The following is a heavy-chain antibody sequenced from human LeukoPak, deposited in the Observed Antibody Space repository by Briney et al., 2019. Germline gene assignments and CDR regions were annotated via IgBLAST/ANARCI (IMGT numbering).Heavy chain of an antibody. J-gene: IGHJ5*02. Sequence: SETLSLTCTVSGGSISSDSYYWSWIRQPAGKGLEWIGRIYISGSTNYNPSLKSRVTISVDTSKNQFSLKLSSVTAADTAVYYCARMMDIVATIGFDPWGQGTLVTVSS. CDR1: GGSISSDSYY. CDR2: IYISGST. CDR3: ARMMDIVATIGFDP. V-gene: IGHV4-61*02. D-gene: IGHD5-12*01.